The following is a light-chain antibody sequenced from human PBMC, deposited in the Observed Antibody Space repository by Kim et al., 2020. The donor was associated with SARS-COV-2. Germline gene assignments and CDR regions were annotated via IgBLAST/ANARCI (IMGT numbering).Light chain of an antibody. CDR2: AAS. J-gene: IGKJ1*01. V-gene: IGKV1-39*01. CDR1: QSISSY. CDR3: QQSYSTPRT. Sequence: ASVGDRVTIPCRASQSISSYLNWYQQKPEKAPKVLIYAASSLQSGVPSRFSGSGSGTDFTLTISSLQPEDFATYYCQQSYSTPRTFGQGTKVDIK.